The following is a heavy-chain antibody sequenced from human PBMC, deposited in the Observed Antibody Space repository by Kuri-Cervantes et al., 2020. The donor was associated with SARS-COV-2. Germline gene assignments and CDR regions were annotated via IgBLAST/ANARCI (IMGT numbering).Heavy chain of an antibody. CDR1: GFTFSNAW. Sequence: GESLKISCAASGFTFSNAWMSWVRQAPGKGLEWVSAISGSGGSTYYADSVKGRFTISRDNSKNTLYLQMNSLRAEDTAVYYCAKDQGDSYGISYFDYWGQGTLVTVSS. J-gene: IGHJ4*02. CDR3: AKDQGDSYGISYFDY. CDR2: ISGSGGST. D-gene: IGHD5-18*01. V-gene: IGHV3-23*01.